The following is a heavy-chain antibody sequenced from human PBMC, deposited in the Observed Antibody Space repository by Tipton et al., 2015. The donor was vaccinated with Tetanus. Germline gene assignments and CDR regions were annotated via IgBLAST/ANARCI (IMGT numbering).Heavy chain of an antibody. D-gene: IGHD3-10*01. V-gene: IGHV4-30-4*08. CDR1: GGSVSNGSYY. J-gene: IGHJ4*02. CDR2: VYYSGRT. CDR3: ARMGFAYGQVVY. Sequence: TLSLTCTVSGGSVSNGSYYWNWIRQSPGKGMEWIGHVYYSGRTYYNPPLKSRVTISADMSKNQFSLKLTSVTAADTATYYCARMGFAYGQVVYWGQGTLFTVAS.